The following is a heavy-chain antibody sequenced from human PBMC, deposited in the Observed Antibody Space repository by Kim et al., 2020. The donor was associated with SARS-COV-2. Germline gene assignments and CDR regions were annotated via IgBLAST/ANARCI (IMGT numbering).Heavy chain of an antibody. J-gene: IGHJ4*02. Sequence: SQKFQGRVTITRDTSESTAYMELSSLRSEDTAVYYCAKLLSGSYWGGGDYWGQGTLVTVSS. V-gene: IGHV1-3*01. D-gene: IGHD1-26*01. CDR3: AKLLSGSYWGGGDY.